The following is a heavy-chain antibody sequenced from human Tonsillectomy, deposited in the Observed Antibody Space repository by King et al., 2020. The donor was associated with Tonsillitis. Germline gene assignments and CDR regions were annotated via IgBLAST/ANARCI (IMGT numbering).Heavy chain of an antibody. CDR3: ARLPLDIVMVTPPDDYFDY. J-gene: IGHJ4*02. CDR1: GYSFTNYW. Sequence: VQLVESGAEVKKPGESLKISCKGSGYSFTNYWVGWVRQMPGKGLEWMGIIYPGDSDTRYSPSFQGQVTISADKSISTAYLQWSSLKASDSAMYYWARLPLDIVMVTPPDDYFDYWGQGTLVTVSS. V-gene: IGHV5-51*01. CDR2: IYPGDSDT. D-gene: IGHD5-18*01.